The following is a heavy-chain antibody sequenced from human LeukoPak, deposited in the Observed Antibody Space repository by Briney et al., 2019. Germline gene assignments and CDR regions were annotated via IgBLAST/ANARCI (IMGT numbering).Heavy chain of an antibody. D-gene: IGHD6-13*01. J-gene: IGHJ6*03. CDR1: GFTFSSYA. CDR2: ISYDGSNK. V-gene: IGHV3-30-3*02. Sequence: PGRSLRLSCAASGFTFSSYAMHWVRQAPGKGLERVAVISYDGSNKYYADSVKGRFTISRDNSKNTLYLQMSSLRAEDTAIYYCAKRPDRNIAGPNYMDVWGKGTTVTISS. CDR3: AKRPDRNIAGPNYMDV.